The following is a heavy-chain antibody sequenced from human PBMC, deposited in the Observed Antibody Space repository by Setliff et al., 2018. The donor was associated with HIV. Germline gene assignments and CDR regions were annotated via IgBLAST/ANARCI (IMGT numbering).Heavy chain of an antibody. J-gene: IGHJ4*02. CDR1: GYTFTSLD. CDR3: ARGAPGRSCSGGSCSYFDY. V-gene: IGHV1-8*01. D-gene: IGHD2-15*01. Sequence: ASVKVSCKASGYTFTSLDINWVRQATGQGPEWMGWLNPTSGNTGSAQRFQGRVTMTRNTSISIAYMELSNLRSEDTAVYYGARGAPGRSCSGGSCSYFDYWGQGTLVTVS. CDR2: LNPTSGNT.